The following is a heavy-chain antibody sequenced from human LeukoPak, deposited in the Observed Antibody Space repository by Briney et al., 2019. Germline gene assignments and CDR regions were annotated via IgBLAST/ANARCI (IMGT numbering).Heavy chain of an antibody. D-gene: IGHD1-26*01. CDR3: ARARGGSGSYGHFDY. Sequence: KTSETLSLTCTVSSASISSYYWTWIRQPAGEGLEWIGRIYTSGSTNYNPSLKSRVTMSVDTSKNQFSLKLSSVTAADTAVYYCARARGGSGSYGHFDYWGQGTLVTVSS. J-gene: IGHJ4*02. CDR1: SASISSYY. CDR2: IYTSGST. V-gene: IGHV4-4*07.